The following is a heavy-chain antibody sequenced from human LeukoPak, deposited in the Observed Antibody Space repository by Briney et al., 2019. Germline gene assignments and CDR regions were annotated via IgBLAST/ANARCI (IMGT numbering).Heavy chain of an antibody. Sequence: GASVKVSCKVSGYTFTGYYMHWVRQAPGQGLEWMGGFDPEDGETIYAQKFQGRVTMTEDTSTDTAYMELSSLRSEDTAVYYCATRYSYGPFKDYWGQGTLVTVSS. CDR1: GYTFTGYY. V-gene: IGHV1-24*01. CDR3: ATRYSYGPFKDY. J-gene: IGHJ4*02. D-gene: IGHD5-18*01. CDR2: FDPEDGET.